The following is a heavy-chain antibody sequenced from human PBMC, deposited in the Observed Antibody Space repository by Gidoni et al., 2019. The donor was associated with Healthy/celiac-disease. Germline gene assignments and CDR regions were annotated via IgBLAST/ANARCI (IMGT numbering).Heavy chain of an antibody. CDR1: GGSISSSSYY. CDR2: IYYSGST. Sequence: QLQLQESGPGLVKPSETLSLTCTVSGGSISSSSYYWGWIRQPPGKGLEWIGSIYYSGSTYYNPSLKSRVTISVDTSKNQFSLKLSSVTAADTAVYYCARRPMIGDAFDIWGQGTMVTVSS. V-gene: IGHV4-39*01. D-gene: IGHD3-22*01. CDR3: ARRPMIGDAFDI. J-gene: IGHJ3*02.